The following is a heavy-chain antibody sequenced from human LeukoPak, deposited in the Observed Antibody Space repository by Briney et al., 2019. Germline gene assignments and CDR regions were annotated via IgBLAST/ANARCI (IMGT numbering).Heavy chain of an antibody. CDR3: ARDSDSSGYYYYYYYMDV. CDR2: INPNSGGT. J-gene: IGHJ6*03. Sequence: ASVKVSCKASGYTFTGYYMHWVRQAPGQGLEWMGWINPNSGGTNYAQKLQGRVTMTTDTSTSTAYMELRSLRSDDTAVYYCARDSDSSGYYYYYYYMDVWGKGTTVTISS. D-gene: IGHD3-22*01. V-gene: IGHV1-2*02. CDR1: GYTFTGYY.